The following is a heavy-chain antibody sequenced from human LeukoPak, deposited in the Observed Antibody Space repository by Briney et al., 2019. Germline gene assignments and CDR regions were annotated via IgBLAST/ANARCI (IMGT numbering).Heavy chain of an antibody. D-gene: IGHD6-19*01. J-gene: IGHJ4*01. CDR1: GGSISGYY. CDR3: ARGYSSGRIDY. Sequence: SETLSLTCTVSGGSISGYYWTWIQQPPGKGLEWIGYIYYIGSTNYNPSLKSRVTISVDTSKNQFSLKLTSVTAADTAVFYCARGYSSGRIDYWGQGTLVTVSS. CDR2: IYYIGST. V-gene: IGHV4-59*01.